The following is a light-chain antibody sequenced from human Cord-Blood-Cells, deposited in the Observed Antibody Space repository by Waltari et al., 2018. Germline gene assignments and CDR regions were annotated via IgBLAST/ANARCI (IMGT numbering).Light chain of an antibody. CDR1: QSISSY. J-gene: IGKJ2*01. Sequence: DIQMTQSPSSLSASVGDRVTITCRASQSISSYLNWYQQKPGKAPKLLIYAAPSLQSGVPSRFSGSGSGTDFTLNISSLQPEDFATYYCQQSYSTPYTFGQGTKLEIK. V-gene: IGKV1-39*01. CDR2: AAP. CDR3: QQSYSTPYT.